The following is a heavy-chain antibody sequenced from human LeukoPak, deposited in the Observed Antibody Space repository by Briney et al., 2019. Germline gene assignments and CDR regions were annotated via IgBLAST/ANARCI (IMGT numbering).Heavy chain of an antibody. Sequence: GGSLRLSCAASGFTFSSYEMNWVRQAPGKGLEWVSYISSSGSTIYYADSVKGLFTISRDNAKNSLYLQMNSLRAEDTAVYYCAGCIVGATWFDPWGQGTLVTVSS. V-gene: IGHV3-48*03. CDR3: AGCIVGATWFDP. J-gene: IGHJ5*02. D-gene: IGHD1-26*01. CDR2: ISSSGSTI. CDR1: GFTFSSYE.